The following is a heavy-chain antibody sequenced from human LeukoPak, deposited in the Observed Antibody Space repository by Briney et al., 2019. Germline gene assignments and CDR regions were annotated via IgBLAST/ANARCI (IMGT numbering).Heavy chain of an antibody. D-gene: IGHD1-14*01. V-gene: IGHV3-33*06. CDR2: IWYDGSNK. CDR1: EFTFSSYG. Sequence: PGGSLRLSCAASEFTFSSYGMHWVRQAPGKGLEWVAVIWYDGSNKYYADSVKGRFTISRDNSKNTLYLQINSLRAEDTAVYYCAKDARRYYYYMGVWGKGTTVTVSS. CDR3: AKDARRYYYYMGV. J-gene: IGHJ6*03.